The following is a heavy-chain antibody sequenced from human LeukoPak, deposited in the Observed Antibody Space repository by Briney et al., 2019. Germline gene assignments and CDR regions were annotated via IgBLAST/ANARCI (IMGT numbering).Heavy chain of an antibody. CDR3: AGGYSSSWYTVNYFDY. D-gene: IGHD6-13*01. J-gene: IGHJ4*02. CDR1: GYSISSGYY. Sequence: SETLSLTCIVSGYSISSGYYWGWIRQPPGKGLEWIGNIYHSGITYYNLYNPSLKSRVTISVDTSKNQFSLKLSSVTAADTAVYYCAGGYSSSWYTVNYFDYWGQGTLVTVSS. V-gene: IGHV4-38-2*02. CDR2: IYHSGIT.